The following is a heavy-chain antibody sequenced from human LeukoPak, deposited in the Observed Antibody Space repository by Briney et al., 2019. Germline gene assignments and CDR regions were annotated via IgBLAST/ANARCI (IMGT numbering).Heavy chain of an antibody. CDR2: ISGSGGST. Sequence: GGTLRLSCAASGFTFSSYGMSWVRQAPGKGLEWVSAISGSGGSTYYADSVKGRFTISRDNSKNTLYLQMNSLRAEDTAVYYCAKVPLLYCTNGVCYFDYWGQGTLVTVSS. V-gene: IGHV3-23*01. J-gene: IGHJ4*02. CDR1: GFTFSSYG. CDR3: AKVPLLYCTNGVCYFDY. D-gene: IGHD2-8*01.